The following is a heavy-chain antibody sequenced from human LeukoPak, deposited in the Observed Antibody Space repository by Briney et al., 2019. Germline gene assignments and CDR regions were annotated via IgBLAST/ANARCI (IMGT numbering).Heavy chain of an antibody. CDR1: CAAFSAYW. D-gene: IGHD2-2*01. CDR2: INHSGNA. Sequence: ETLSLTCTVSCAAFSAYWWRWVGQRPGEGLEWIGEINHSGNANYNPSLKSRVTILVDTSKNQFSLKLSSVTASDTAVYYCSSTNFYLEYWGLGSLVTVSS. V-gene: IGHV4-34*01. J-gene: IGHJ4*02. CDR3: SSTNFYLEY.